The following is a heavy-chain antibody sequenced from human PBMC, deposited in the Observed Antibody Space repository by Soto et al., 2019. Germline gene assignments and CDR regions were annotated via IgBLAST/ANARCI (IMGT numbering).Heavy chain of an antibody. V-gene: IGHV3-23*01. Sequence: EVQLLESGGGLVQPGGSLRLSCAASGFTFNAYAMTWVRQAPGKGLEWVSAIGGSGGNRYYADSVRGRFTISRDNSKDTVDLQMNSLRVADTAVYYCARVASDYINSVDNWGQGILVTVSS. CDR3: ARVASDYINSVDN. CDR1: GFTFNAYA. J-gene: IGHJ4*02. CDR2: IGGSGGNR. D-gene: IGHD4-4*01.